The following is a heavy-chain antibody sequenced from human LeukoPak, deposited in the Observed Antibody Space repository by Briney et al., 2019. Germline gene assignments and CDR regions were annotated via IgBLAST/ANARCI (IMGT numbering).Heavy chain of an antibody. Sequence: PGGSLRLSCAASGFTFSSYGMHWVRQAPGKGLEWVAVISYDGSNKYYADSVKGRFTISRDNSKNTLYLQMNSLRAEDTAVYYCAKPPNYYDSSGYYYVPTGFDYWGQGTLVTVSS. V-gene: IGHV3-30*18. CDR3: AKPPNYYDSSGYYYVPTGFDY. CDR1: GFTFSSYG. J-gene: IGHJ4*02. D-gene: IGHD3-22*01. CDR2: ISYDGSNK.